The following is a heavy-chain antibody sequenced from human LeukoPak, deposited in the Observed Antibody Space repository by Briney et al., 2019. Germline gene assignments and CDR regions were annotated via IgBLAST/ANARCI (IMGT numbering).Heavy chain of an antibody. V-gene: IGHV4-34*01. J-gene: IGHJ4*02. Sequence: TPETLSLTCAADGGSLSGYYWSWIRQPPGKGREWMGEIKQSGTTNYNPCLKSRVTIPGDTSKNQFSLRWAAGAAAARAILYCARPGGGRIRWGRGTVVSVSS. CDR1: GGSLSGYY. D-gene: IGHD3-3*02. CDR3: ARPGGGRIR. CDR2: IKQSGTT.